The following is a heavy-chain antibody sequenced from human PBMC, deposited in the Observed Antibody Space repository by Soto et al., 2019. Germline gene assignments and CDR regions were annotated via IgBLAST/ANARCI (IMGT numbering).Heavy chain of an antibody. D-gene: IGHD3-10*01. CDR2: IWYDGSNK. V-gene: IGHV3-33*01. J-gene: IGHJ6*02. Sequence: SLRLSCAASGFTFSSYGMHWVRQAPGKGLEWVAVIWYDGSNKYYADSVKGRFTISRDNSKNTLYLQMNSLRAEDTAVYYCARDEGLGVKYYYYGMDVWGQGTTVTVSS. CDR1: GFTFSSYG. CDR3: ARDEGLGVKYYYYGMDV.